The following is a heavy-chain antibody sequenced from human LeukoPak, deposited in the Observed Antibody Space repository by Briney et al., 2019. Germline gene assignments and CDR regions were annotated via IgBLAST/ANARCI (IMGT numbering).Heavy chain of an antibody. V-gene: IGHV3-53*01. D-gene: IGHD1-26*01. CDR1: GFTVSSNY. Sequence: GGSLRLSYAASGFTVSSNYMSWVRQAPGKGLEWVSVIYSGGSTYYADSVKGRFTISRDNSKNTLYLQMNSLRAEDTAVYYCARFPVVGATTLYYFDYWGQGTLVTVSS. CDR2: IYSGGST. J-gene: IGHJ4*02. CDR3: ARFPVVGATTLYYFDY.